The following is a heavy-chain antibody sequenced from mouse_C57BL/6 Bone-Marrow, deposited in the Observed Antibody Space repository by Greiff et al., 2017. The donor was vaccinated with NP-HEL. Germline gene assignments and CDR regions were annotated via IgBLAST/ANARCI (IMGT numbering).Heavy chain of an antibody. D-gene: IGHD2-1*01. Sequence: QVQLQQPGAELVMPGASVKLSCKASGYTFTSYWMHWVKQRPGQGLEWIGEIDPSDSYTNYNQKFKGKSTLTVDKSSSTAYMQRSSLTSEDSAVYYCAREGYGNYFDYWGQGTTLTVSS. CDR2: IDPSDSYT. J-gene: IGHJ2*01. CDR3: AREGYGNYFDY. V-gene: IGHV1-69*01. CDR1: GYTFTSYW.